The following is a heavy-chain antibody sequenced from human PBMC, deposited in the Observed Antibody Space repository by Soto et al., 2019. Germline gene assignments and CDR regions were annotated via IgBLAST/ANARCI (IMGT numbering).Heavy chain of an antibody. Sequence: EVQLVESGGGLVQPGGSLRLSCAASGFGFNGYDMHWVRQAPGKNLEWVAAISTAGDTYYLGSVKGRFTISREEAKNCLSLQMNSLRVGDTAVYYCARGGDRFDGMDVWGQGTTVTVSS. D-gene: IGHD3-16*01. V-gene: IGHV3-13*01. CDR3: ARGGDRFDGMDV. J-gene: IGHJ6*02. CDR1: GFGFNGYD. CDR2: ISTAGDT.